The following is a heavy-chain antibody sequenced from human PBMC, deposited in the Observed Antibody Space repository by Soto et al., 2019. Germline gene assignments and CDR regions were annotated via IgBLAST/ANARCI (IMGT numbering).Heavy chain of an antibody. CDR1: GFTFSSYW. D-gene: IGHD2-15*01. CDR3: ARDVVAATPGGDYYYGMDV. CDR2: ISSSSSTI. V-gene: IGHV3-48*02. Sequence: GGSLRLSCAASGFTFSSYWMSWVRQAPGKGLEWVSYISSSSSTIYYADSVKGRFTISRDNAKNSLYLQMNSLRDEDTAVYYCARDVVAATPGGDYYYGMDVWGQGTTVTVSS. J-gene: IGHJ6*02.